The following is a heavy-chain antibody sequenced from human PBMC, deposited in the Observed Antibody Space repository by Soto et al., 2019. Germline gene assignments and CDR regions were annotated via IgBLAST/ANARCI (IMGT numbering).Heavy chain of an antibody. Sequence: QVQLVQSGAEVKKPGASVKVSCKGSGYTFTGYYMHCVRQAPGQGLEWMGWINPDSGGTNYAQKFQGRVTMTRDTSISTAYMELSRLRSDDTAVYYCARDRGPLTSRSPGGYNWFDPWGQGTLVTVSS. CDR3: ARDRGPLTSRSPGGYNWFDP. CDR1: GYTFTGYY. V-gene: IGHV1-2*02. D-gene: IGHD6-6*01. CDR2: INPDSGGT. J-gene: IGHJ5*02.